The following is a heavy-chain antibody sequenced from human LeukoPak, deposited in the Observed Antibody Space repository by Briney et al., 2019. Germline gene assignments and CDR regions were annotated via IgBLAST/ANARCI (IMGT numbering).Heavy chain of an antibody. CDR3: ARDRDCSSTSCYEKTYNWFDP. Sequence: PSETLSLTCAVYGGSFSGYYWSWIPQPPGKGLGWIGEINHSGSTNYNPSLKSRVTISVDTSKNQFSLKLSSVTAADTAVYYCARDRDCSSTSCYEKTYNWFDPWGQGTLVTVSS. D-gene: IGHD2-2*01. J-gene: IGHJ5*02. V-gene: IGHV4-34*01. CDR1: GGSFSGYY. CDR2: INHSGST.